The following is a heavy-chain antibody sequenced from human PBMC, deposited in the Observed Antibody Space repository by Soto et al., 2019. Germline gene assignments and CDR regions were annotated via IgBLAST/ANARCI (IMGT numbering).Heavy chain of an antibody. J-gene: IGHJ6*02. CDR1: RGTFSSYA. Sequence: QVQLVQSGSEVKKPGSSVKVSCKASRGTFSSYAISWVRQVPGQGLEWMGGIMPIFGTPDYAQKFQGRVTITADESTSIAYMELSSLRSEDTGVYYCARDKDRPQLGGNYYYIMDVWGQGTTVTVSS. D-gene: IGHD3-3*02. CDR2: IMPIFGTP. V-gene: IGHV1-69*12. CDR3: ARDKDRPQLGGNYYYIMDV.